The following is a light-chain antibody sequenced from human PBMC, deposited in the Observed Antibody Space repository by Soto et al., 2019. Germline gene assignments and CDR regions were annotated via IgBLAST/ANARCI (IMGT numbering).Light chain of an antibody. J-gene: IGLJ1*01. CDR3: AAWDDSLNGQV. Sequence: QSVLTQPPSASGTPGQRVTISCSGGSSNIGSNTVNWYQQLPGTAPKVLIYSNNQRPSGVPDRFSGSKSGASASLAISGLQSEDEADYYCAAWDDSLNGQVFGTGTKVTVL. V-gene: IGLV1-44*01. CDR1: SSNIGSNT. CDR2: SNN.